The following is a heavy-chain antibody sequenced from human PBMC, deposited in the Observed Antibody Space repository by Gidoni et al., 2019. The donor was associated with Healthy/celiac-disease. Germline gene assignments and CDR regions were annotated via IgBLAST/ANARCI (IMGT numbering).Heavy chain of an antibody. Sequence: EVQLVESGGGLVKPGGSLRLSCAASGFTFSSYSMNWVRQAPGKGLEWVSSISSSSSYIYYADSVKGRFTISRDNAKNSLYLQMNSLRAEDTAVYYCASTRLRFKEGPFDYWGQGTLVTVSS. J-gene: IGHJ4*02. CDR2: ISSSSSYI. V-gene: IGHV3-21*01. CDR3: ASTRLRFKEGPFDY. CDR1: GFTFSSYS. D-gene: IGHD3-16*01.